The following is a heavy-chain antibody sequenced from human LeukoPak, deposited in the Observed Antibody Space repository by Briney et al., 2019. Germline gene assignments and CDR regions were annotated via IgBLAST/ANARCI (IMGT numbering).Heavy chain of an antibody. CDR1: GFTFSSYG. CDR3: AKDVGYSYGSRIGYYYSWYFDL. J-gene: IGHJ2*01. V-gene: IGHV3-23*01. Sequence: GGSLRLSCAASGFTFSSYGMSWVRQAPGKGLEWVSAISGSGGSTYYADSVKGRFTISRDNAKNSLYLQMNSLRPEDTALYYCAKDVGYSYGSRIGYYYSWYFDLWGRGTLVTVSS. D-gene: IGHD5-18*01. CDR2: ISGSGGST.